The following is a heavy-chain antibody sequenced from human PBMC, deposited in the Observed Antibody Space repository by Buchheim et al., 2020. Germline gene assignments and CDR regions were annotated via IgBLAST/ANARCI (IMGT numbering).Heavy chain of an antibody. V-gene: IGHV1-3*01. J-gene: IGHJ4*02. CDR2: INPGSEKT. CDR3: ARGWFGDY. Sequence: VELVQSGTVVKKPGTSVKLSCKGSGYIFTSFTMHWVRQAPGQGLEWMGWINPGSEKTKYSQKFHDRITITRDIAADTAYMELSGLRAEDTAVYFCARGWFGDYWGQGTL. CDR1: GYIFTSFT. D-gene: IGHD3-10*01.